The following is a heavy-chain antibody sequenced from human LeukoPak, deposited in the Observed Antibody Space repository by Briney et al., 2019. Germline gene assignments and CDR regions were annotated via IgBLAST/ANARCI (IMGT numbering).Heavy chain of an antibody. CDR2: IRYDGSDK. CDR3: AKEGTASKPSYLDH. CDR1: GFIFTDYG. D-gene: IGHD1/OR15-1a*01. V-gene: IGHV3-30*02. Sequence: GGSLRLSCAASGFIFTDYGMHWVRQAPGKGLEWLTFIRYDGSDKYYADSVKGRFTISRDNSKNTLYLQMNSLTSEDTAVYYCAKEGTASKPSYLDHWGQGTLVTVSS. J-gene: IGHJ4*02.